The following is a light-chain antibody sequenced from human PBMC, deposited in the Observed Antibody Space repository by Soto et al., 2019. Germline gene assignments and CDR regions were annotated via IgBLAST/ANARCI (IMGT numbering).Light chain of an antibody. CDR1: SSNIGSGFD. J-gene: IGLJ1*01. Sequence: QAVVTQPPSVSGAPGQRVTISCTGSSSNIGSGFDLHWYQQLPGTAPKLLIYGNSERPSGVPDRFSGSKSGTSASLAITGLQAEDEADYYCQSYDSNLSGYVFGTGTKLTVL. CDR3: QSYDSNLSGYV. V-gene: IGLV1-40*01. CDR2: GNS.